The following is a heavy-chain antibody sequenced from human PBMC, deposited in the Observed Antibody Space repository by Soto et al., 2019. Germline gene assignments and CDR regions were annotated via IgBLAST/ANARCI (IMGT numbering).Heavy chain of an antibody. Sequence: QLQLQESGSGLVKPSQTLSLTCAVSGGSISSGGYSWSWIRQPPGKGLEWIGYIYHSGSTYYNPSLKGRVTISVDSSKNQFSRKLSSVTAADTAVYYCARAHGSGWGAFDIWGQGTMVTVSS. CDR2: IYHSGST. D-gene: IGHD3-10*01. V-gene: IGHV4-30-2*01. CDR3: ARAHGSGWGAFDI. CDR1: GGSISSGGYS. J-gene: IGHJ3*02.